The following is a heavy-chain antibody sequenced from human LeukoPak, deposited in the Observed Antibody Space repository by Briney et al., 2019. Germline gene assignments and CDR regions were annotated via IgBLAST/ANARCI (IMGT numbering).Heavy chain of an antibody. CDR2: IYPGDSET. CDR1: GYSFTSYW. J-gene: IGHJ6*02. CDR3: ARLTRYRDSGDYYFGMDF. V-gene: IGHV5-51*01. Sequence: RGESLKISCKGSGYSFTSYWIGWVRQMPGQGLEWMGIIYPGDSETTYGPSFQGLFIISADKSRNTAYLQWSSLMASDTAVYYCARLTRYRDSGDYYFGMDFWGQGTTVTVSS. D-gene: IGHD5-12*01.